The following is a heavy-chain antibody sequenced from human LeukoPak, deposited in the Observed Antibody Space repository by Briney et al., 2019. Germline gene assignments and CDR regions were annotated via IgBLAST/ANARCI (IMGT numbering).Heavy chain of an antibody. D-gene: IGHD1-26*01. J-gene: IGHJ4*02. V-gene: IGHV3-33*06. CDR3: AKRPSLSRLNSGSYHFDY. CDR2: IWYDGSTK. Sequence: PGGSLRLSCAASGFSFKDTGMHWVRQAPGKSPEWLTIIWYDGSTKYYAAYVKGRFTVSRDNSKNILYLQMNRLRAEDTAVYYCAKRPSLSRLNSGSYHFDYWGQGTLVTVSS. CDR1: GFSFKDTG.